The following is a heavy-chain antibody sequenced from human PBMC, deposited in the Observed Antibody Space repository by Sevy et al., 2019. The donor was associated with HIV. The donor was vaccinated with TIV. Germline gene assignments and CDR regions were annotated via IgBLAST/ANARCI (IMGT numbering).Heavy chain of an antibody. CDR3: AKDHTVRGYFDY. V-gene: IGHV3-30*18. CDR2: ISYDGSNK. D-gene: IGHD4-17*01. Sequence: GGFLRLSCAASGFTFSSYGMHWVRQAPGKGLEWVAVISYDGSNKYYADSVKGRFTISRDNSKNTLYLQMNSLRAEDTAVYYCAKDHTVRGYFDYWGQGTLVTVSS. J-gene: IGHJ4*02. CDR1: GFTFSSYG.